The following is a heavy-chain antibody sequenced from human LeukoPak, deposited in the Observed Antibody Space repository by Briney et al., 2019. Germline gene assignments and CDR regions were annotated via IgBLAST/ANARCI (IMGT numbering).Heavy chain of an antibody. CDR1: GGSFSGYY. V-gene: IGHV4-34*01. Sequence: PSETLSLTCAVYGGSFSGYYWSWIRQPPGKGLEWIGEINHSGSTNYNPSLKSRVTISVDTSKNQFSLKLSSVTAADTAVYYCARGDVLLWFGELWANWFDPWGQGTLVTVSS. CDR2: INHSGST. D-gene: IGHD3-10*01. J-gene: IGHJ5*02. CDR3: ARGDVLLWFGELWANWFDP.